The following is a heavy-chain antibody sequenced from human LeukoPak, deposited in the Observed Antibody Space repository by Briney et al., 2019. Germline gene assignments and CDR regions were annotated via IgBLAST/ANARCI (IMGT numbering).Heavy chain of an antibody. CDR2: IYSSGST. Sequence: SETLSLTCTVSGGSISSGDYYWSWIRQPPGKGLELVGFIYSSGSTKYNPSLKSRVTISAATSKTQFSLKLSYATAADTAVYYCARMRRSHWYLDLWGRGTLVTVSS. CDR3: ARMRRSHWYLDL. CDR1: GGSISSGDYY. V-gene: IGHV4-30-4*01. J-gene: IGHJ2*01.